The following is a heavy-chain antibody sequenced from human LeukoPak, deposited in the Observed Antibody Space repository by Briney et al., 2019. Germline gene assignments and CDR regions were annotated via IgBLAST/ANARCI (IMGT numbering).Heavy chain of an antibody. CDR3: ARDLRRYSAQDY. CDR2: ISGSGGST. CDR1: GFTFSSYA. D-gene: IGHD2-21*01. J-gene: IGHJ4*02. V-gene: IGHV3-23*01. Sequence: GGSLRLSCAASGFTFSSYAMSWVRQAPGKGLEWVSAISGSGGSTYYADSVKGRFTISRDNSKNTLYLQMNSLRAEDTAVYYCARDLRRYSAQDYWGQGTLVTVSS.